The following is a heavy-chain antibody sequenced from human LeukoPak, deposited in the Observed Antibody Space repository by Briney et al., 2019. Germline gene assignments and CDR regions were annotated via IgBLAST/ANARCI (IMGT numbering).Heavy chain of an antibody. J-gene: IGHJ5*02. Sequence: PSKTRSLTCAVYGASFNDYYWSWIRHSPTKGLEWIGEVNPSGSAKYNPSLRSRVTISADKSKKQFLLRLSPVAAADSGVYYCARERASNNHDNWFDPWGQGTLVTASS. V-gene: IGHV4-34*01. CDR1: GASFNDYY. CDR2: VNPSGSA. CDR3: ARERASNNHDNWFDP.